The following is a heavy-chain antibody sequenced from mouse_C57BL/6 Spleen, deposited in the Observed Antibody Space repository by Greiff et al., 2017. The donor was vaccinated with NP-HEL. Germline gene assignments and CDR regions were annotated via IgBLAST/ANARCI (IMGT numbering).Heavy chain of an antibody. V-gene: IGHV1-19*01. CDR1: GYTFTDYY. J-gene: IGHJ1*03. CDR3: ARGDYDEDGYFDV. D-gene: IGHD2-4*01. CDR2: INPYNGGT. Sequence: EVKLMESGPVLVKPGASVKMSCKASGYTFTDYYMNWVKQSHGKSLEWIGVINPYNGGTSYNQKFKGKATLTVDKSSSTAYMELNSLTSEDSAVYYCARGDYDEDGYFDVWGTGTTVTVSS.